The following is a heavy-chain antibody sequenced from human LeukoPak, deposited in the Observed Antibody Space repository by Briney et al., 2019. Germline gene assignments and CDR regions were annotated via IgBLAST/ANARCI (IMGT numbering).Heavy chain of an antibody. J-gene: IGHJ6*02. CDR1: GFTFSSYA. V-gene: IGHV3-23*01. CDR3: AKGGSGYYYNNGMDV. CDR2: ISGSGGNT. Sequence: PGGSLRLSCAVSGFTFSSYAMSWVRQAPEKGLEWVSTISGSGGNTYYADSVKGRFTISRDNSKNTLYLQMNSLRAEDTAVYYCAKGGSGYYYNNGMDVWGQGTTVTVSS. D-gene: IGHD3-3*01.